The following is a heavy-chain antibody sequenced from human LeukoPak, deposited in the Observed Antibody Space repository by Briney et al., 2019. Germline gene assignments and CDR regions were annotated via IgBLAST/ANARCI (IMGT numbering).Heavy chain of an antibody. CDR1: GFTFGNYW. CDR2: ISDDGSSA. V-gene: IGHV3-74*01. CDR3: VSGYCSSTTCYRGAY. D-gene: IGHD2-2*03. J-gene: IGHJ4*02. Sequence: PGGSLRLSCAASGFTFGNYWMHWVRQAPGEGLLWVSRISDDGSSANYADSVQGRFTISRDNAKNTVYLQMHSLRAEDTAVYYCVSGYCSSTTCYRGAYWGQGTLVTVSS.